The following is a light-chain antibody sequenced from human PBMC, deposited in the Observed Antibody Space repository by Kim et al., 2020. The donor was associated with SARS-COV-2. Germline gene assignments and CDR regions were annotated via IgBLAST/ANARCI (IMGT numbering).Light chain of an antibody. CDR2: DAS. Sequence: DIQMTQSPSSLSASVGDRVTITCQASQDISNYLNWYQQKPGKAPTLLIYDASNLETGVPSRFSGSGSGTDFTFTISSLQPEDIATYYCQQYDNLPTWTFGQGTKVDIK. CDR3: QQYDNLPTWT. CDR1: QDISNY. J-gene: IGKJ1*01. V-gene: IGKV1-33*01.